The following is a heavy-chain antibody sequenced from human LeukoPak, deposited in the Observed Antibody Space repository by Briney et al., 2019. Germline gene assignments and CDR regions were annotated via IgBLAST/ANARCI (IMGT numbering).Heavy chain of an antibody. CDR3: ARGMLRYFDWSRHHYYYGMDV. J-gene: IGHJ6*02. V-gene: IGHV4-4*02. CDR2: IYHSGST. CDR1: GGSISSSNW. Sequence: SGTLSLTCSVSGGSISSSNWWSWVRQPPAKGLERIGEIYHSGSTNYNPSLKSRVTISVDKSKNQFSLKLSSVTAADTAVYYCARGMLRYFDWSRHHYYYGMDVWGQGTTVTVSS. D-gene: IGHD3-9*01.